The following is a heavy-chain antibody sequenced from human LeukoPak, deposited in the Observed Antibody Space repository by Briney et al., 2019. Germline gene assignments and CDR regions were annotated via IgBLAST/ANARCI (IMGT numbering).Heavy chain of an antibody. V-gene: IGHV1-2*06. CDR2: INPNSGGT. CDR1: GYTFTVYY. J-gene: IGHJ4*02. D-gene: IGHD1-26*01. CDR3: ARVPLGQWELPDY. Sequence: GASVTVSCTASGYTFTVYYMHWVRQAPGQGLEWMGRINPNSGGTNYAQKFQGRVTMTRDTSISTAYMELSRLRSDDTAVYYCARVPLGQWELPDYWGQGTLVTVSS.